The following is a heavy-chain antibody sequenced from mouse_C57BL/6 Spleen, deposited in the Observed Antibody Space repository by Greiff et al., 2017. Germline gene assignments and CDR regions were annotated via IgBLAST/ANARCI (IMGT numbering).Heavy chain of an antibody. CDR2: INPSSGYT. CDR1: GYTFTSYT. V-gene: IGHV1-4*01. D-gene: IGHD1-3*01. Sequence: QVQLQQSGAELARPGASVKMSCKASGYTFTSYTMHWVKQRPGQGLEWIGYINPSSGYTKYNQKFKDKATLTADKSSSTAYMQLSSLTSEDSAVYYCERGTNRYYFDYWGQGATLTVSS. J-gene: IGHJ2*01. CDR3: ERGTNRYYFDY.